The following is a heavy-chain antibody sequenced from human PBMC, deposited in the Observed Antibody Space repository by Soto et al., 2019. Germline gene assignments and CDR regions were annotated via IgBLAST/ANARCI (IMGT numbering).Heavy chain of an antibody. V-gene: IGHV4-61*01. CDR3: AREPVGSGSYYSDY. Sequence: SETLSLTCTVSGGSVSSGSYYWSWIRQPPGKGLEWIGYIYYSGSTNYNPSLKSRVTISVDTSKNQFSLKLSSVTAADTAVYYCAREPVGSGSYYSDYWGQGTLVTVSS. J-gene: IGHJ4*02. CDR2: IYYSGST. CDR1: GGSVSSGSYY. D-gene: IGHD3-10*01.